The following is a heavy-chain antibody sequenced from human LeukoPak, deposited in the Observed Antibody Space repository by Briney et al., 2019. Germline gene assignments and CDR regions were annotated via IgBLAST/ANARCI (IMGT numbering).Heavy chain of an antibody. D-gene: IGHD6-19*01. V-gene: IGHV3-7*01. CDR1: GFSFNKYW. Sequence: GGSLRLSCAVSGFSFNKYWLSWVRQAPGKGLEWVANINQDESEKYYVDSVKGRFTISRDNAENSVSLQMNSLRAEDTAVYFCATYDSGWHLTYWGQGTLVTVSS. J-gene: IGHJ4*02. CDR2: INQDESEK. CDR3: ATYDSGWHLTY.